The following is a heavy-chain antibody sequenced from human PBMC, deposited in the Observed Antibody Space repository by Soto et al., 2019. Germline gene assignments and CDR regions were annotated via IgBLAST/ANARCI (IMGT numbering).Heavy chain of an antibody. CDR1: GGTFSSYT. J-gene: IGHJ6*02. V-gene: IGHV1-69*04. D-gene: IGHD1-20*01. CDR3: ARDNSSPYNWNDAYYYGMDV. Sequence: GASVKVSCKASGGTFSSYTISWVRQAPGQGLEWMGRIIPILGIANYAQKFQGRVTITADKSTSTAYMELSSLRSEDTAVYYCARDNSSPYNWNDAYYYGMDVWGQGTTVTVSS. CDR2: IIPILGIA.